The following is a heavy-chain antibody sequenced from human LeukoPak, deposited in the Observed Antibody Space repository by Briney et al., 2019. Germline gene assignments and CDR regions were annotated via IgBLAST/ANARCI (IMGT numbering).Heavy chain of an antibody. V-gene: IGHV3-48*01. CDR2: ISSGSSTR. CDR1: GFTFNTFD. J-gene: IGHJ6*02. Sequence: GGSLRLSCAASGFTFNTFDMTWVRQAPGKGLECVSYISSGSSTRYYADSVKGRFTISRDNAKSSLFLRMNSLRAEDTAVYFCARLRYYAVVVWGQGTTVTVSS. CDR3: ARLRYYAVVV.